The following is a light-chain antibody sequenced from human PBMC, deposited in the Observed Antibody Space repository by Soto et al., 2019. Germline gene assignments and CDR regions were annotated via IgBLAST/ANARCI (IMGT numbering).Light chain of an antibody. CDR1: QGITTY. Sequence: DSHMTQSPASLSGSVGARVTITARASQGITTYLAWDQQKPGKDPKLLIYAASTLQSGVPSRFSGSGSGTDFTLTSGSLQPEYGAAYYCQRDSSAPWTFGRGIKVEIK. CDR3: QRDSSAPWT. J-gene: IGKJ1*01. CDR2: AAS. V-gene: IGKV1-27*01.